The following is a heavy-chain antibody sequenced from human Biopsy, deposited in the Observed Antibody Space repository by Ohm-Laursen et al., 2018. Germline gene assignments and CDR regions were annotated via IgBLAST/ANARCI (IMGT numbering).Heavy chain of an antibody. V-gene: IGHV4-59*01. Sequence: SETLSLTCSVSGESMGTYYWSWIRQPPGKVMEWIASIYYSGTTHKNPSLKSRVTISVDTSQGLLSLDLSSVTSADTAVYYCAREDYYTWFDPWGQGTLVTVSS. J-gene: IGHJ5*02. CDR1: GESMGTYY. CDR2: IYYSGTT. D-gene: IGHD2/OR15-2a*01. CDR3: AREDYYTWFDP.